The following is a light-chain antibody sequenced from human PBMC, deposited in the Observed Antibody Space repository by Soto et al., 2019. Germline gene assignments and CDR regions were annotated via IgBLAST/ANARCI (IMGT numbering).Light chain of an antibody. V-gene: IGKV3-11*01. Sequence: EIVLTQSPATLSLSPGQRATLSCRASQSINNYLAWYQQKPGQVPRLLIYDASNRATGIPARFRGSGSGTDFTLTISSREPEDFAFYSCQHRSTWPPEFTFGPGTKVDIK. CDR1: QSINNY. J-gene: IGKJ3*01. CDR2: DAS. CDR3: QHRSTWPPEFT.